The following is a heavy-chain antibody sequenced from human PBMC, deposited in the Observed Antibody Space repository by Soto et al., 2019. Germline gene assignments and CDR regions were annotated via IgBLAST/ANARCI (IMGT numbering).Heavy chain of an antibody. D-gene: IGHD2-15*01. CDR2: IYYSGST. CDR3: FQAEDGIRDTVPVSAFLLNRSSDL. V-gene: IGHV4-59*01. J-gene: IGHJ2*01. Sequence: LEWIGYIYYSGSTNYNPSLESRVTISVDTSKNQFSLKLSSVTAADTAVFFFFQAEDGIRDTVPVSAFLLNRSSDL.